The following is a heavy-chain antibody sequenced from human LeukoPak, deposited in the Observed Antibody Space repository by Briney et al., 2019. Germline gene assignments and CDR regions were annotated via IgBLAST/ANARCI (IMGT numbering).Heavy chain of an antibody. Sequence: GGSLRLSCAASGFTFSDYYMSWIRQAPGKGLEWVAVISYDGTDKYYGDSVKGRFTISRDNSKNTLYLQMNSLRAEDTAVYYCARDLGGNLSRYSSGWIPFDSWGQGTLVTVSS. CDR1: GFTFSDYY. D-gene: IGHD6-19*01. V-gene: IGHV3-30*03. CDR3: ARDLGGNLSRYSSGWIPFDS. J-gene: IGHJ4*02. CDR2: ISYDGTDK.